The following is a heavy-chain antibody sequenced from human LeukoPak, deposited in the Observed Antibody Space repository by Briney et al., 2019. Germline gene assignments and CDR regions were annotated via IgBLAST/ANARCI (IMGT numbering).Heavy chain of an antibody. D-gene: IGHD3-22*01. CDR1: GFTFSSYA. CDR2: ISGSGGTT. V-gene: IGHV3-23*01. J-gene: IGHJ4*02. Sequence: GGSLRLSCAASGFTFSSYAMSWIRQAPGKGLEWVAGISGSGGTTFYADSVRGRFTFSRDNSKNTLYLQMNSLRAEDTAIYYCAKENYYDSSGYWFYWGQGTLVTVSS. CDR3: AKENYYDSSGYWFY.